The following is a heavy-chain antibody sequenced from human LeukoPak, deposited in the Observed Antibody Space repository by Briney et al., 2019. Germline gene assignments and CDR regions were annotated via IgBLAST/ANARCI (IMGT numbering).Heavy chain of an antibody. J-gene: IGHJ3*02. CDR1: GYAFTGYY. CDR3: ARAMTVAALLVAFDI. Sequence: ASVKVSCKASGYAFTGYYMHWVRQAPGQGLEWMGWINPNSGGTNYAQKFQGRVTMTRDTSISTAYMELSRLRSDDTAVYYCARAMTVAALLVAFDIWGQGTMVTVSS. D-gene: IGHD6-19*01. V-gene: IGHV1-2*02. CDR2: INPNSGGT.